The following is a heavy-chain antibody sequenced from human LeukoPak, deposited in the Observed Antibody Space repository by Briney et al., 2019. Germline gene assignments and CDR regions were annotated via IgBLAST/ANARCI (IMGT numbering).Heavy chain of an antibody. CDR3: AKLGGAVAGYTWFDP. Sequence: GGSLRLSCAASGFTFSSYAMSWVRQAPGKGLEWVSATSGSGGSTYYADSVKGRFAISRDNSKNTLYLQMNSLRVEDTAVYYCAKLGGAVAGYTWFDPWGQGTLVTVSS. CDR2: TSGSGGST. J-gene: IGHJ5*02. CDR1: GFTFSSYA. D-gene: IGHD6-19*01. V-gene: IGHV3-23*01.